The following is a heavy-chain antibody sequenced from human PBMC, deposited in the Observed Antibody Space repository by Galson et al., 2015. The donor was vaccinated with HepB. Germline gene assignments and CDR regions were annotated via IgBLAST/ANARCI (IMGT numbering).Heavy chain of an antibody. CDR2: INPSSGST. V-gene: IGHV1-2*06. J-gene: IGHJ6*03. CDR3: ARECAVPRYYYMDV. D-gene: IGHD6-19*01. Sequence: SVKVSCKASGYAFTGYSIHWVRQAPGRGLEWMGPINPSSGSTNYAHKVQGRLTMSRDTSIRVVYMELSRLRSDDTAVYYCARECAVPRYYYMDVWGKGTTVTVSS. CDR1: GYAFTGYS.